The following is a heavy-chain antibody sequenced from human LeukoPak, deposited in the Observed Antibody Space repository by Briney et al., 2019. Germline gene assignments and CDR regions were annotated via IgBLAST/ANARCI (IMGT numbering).Heavy chain of an antibody. CDR3: ARDLRCSSTSCLPR. V-gene: IGHV4-34*01. CDR2: INHSGST. J-gene: IGHJ4*02. D-gene: IGHD2-2*01. CDR1: GGSFSGYY. Sequence: SETLSLTCAVYGGSFSGYYWSWIRQPPGKGLEWIGEINHSGSTNYNPSLKSRVTISVDTSKNQFSLKLSSVTAADTAVYYCARDLRCSSTSCLPRWGQGTLVTVSS.